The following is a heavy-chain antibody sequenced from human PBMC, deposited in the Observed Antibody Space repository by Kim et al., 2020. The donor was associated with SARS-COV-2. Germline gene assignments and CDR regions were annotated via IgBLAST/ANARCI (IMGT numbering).Heavy chain of an antibody. V-gene: IGHV4-59*01. Sequence: NPTLKSRVTISVDTSKNQFSLKLSSVNAADTAVYYCARLTDGAVAAAFDYWGQGTLVTVSS. D-gene: IGHD6-19*01. J-gene: IGHJ4*02. CDR3: ARLTDGAVAAAFDY.